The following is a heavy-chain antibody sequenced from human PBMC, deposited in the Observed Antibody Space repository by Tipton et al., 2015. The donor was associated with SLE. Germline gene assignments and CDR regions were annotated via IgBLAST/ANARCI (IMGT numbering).Heavy chain of an antibody. CDR1: GGSFSGYY. V-gene: IGHV4-34*01. CDR2: INHSGST. J-gene: IGHJ4*02. D-gene: IGHD2-8*01. Sequence: TLSLTCAVCGGSFSGYYWSWIRQPPGKGLEWIGEINHSGSTNYNPSLKSRVTISVDTSKNQFSLKLSSVTAADTAVYYCARSPYDGPFDYWGQGTLVTASS. CDR3: ARSPYDGPFDY.